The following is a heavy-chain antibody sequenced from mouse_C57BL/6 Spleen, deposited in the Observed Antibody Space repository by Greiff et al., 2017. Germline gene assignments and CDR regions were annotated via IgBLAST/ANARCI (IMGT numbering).Heavy chain of an antibody. D-gene: IGHD4-1*01. CDR2: ISSGSSTI. V-gene: IGHV5-17*01. CDR1: GFTFSDYG. Sequence: EVHLVESGGGLVKPGGSLKLSCAASGFTFSDYGMHWVRQAPEKGLEWVAYISSGSSTIYYADTVKGRFTISRDNAKNTLFLQLTSLRSEDTAMYYCARRWDSYFDYWGQGTTLTVSS. CDR3: ARRWDSYFDY. J-gene: IGHJ2*01.